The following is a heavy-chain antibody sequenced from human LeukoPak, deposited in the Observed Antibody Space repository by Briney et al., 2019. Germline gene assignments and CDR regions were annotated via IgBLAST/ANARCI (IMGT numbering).Heavy chain of an antibody. D-gene: IGHD6-19*01. CDR3: ARAGSGWYYYYGMDV. J-gene: IGHJ6*02. Sequence: SWVRQTPGKGLEWIGEINHSGSTNYNPSLKSRVTISVDTSKNQFSLKLSSVTAADTAVYYCARAGSGWYYYYGMDVWGQGTTVTVSS. V-gene: IGHV4-34*01. CDR2: INHSGST.